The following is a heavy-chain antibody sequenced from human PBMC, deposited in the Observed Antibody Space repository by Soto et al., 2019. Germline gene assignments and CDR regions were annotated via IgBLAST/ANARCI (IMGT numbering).Heavy chain of an antibody. CDR3: ARQYYYESSGYDAFDI. CDR2: IYYSGRN. CDR1: GGSVSSSGYY. V-gene: IGHV4-31*03. D-gene: IGHD3-22*01. Sequence: QVQLQESGPRLVKPSQTLSLTCTVSGGSVSSSGYYWSWIRQHPGKGLEWIGYIYYSGRNYYSPSLKSRVTISVDTSKNQFSLKLSSVTAADTAVYYCARQYYYESSGYDAFDIWGQGTMVTVSS. J-gene: IGHJ3*02.